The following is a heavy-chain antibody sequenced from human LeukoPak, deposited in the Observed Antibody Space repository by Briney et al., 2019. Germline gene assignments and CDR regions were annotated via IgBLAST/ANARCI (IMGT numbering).Heavy chain of an antibody. CDR2: ISAYNGNT. J-gene: IGHJ4*02. CDR1: GYTFTSYG. V-gene: IGHV1-18*01. Sequence: ASVNVSCKASGYTFTSYGITWVRQAPGQGLEWLGWISAYNGNTKYAQKFQGRVTMTTDTSTTTAYMELRSLGSDDTAVYYCARDRKARQWLVLPPRGYFDYWGQGTLVTVSS. D-gene: IGHD6-19*01. CDR3: ARDRKARQWLVLPPRGYFDY.